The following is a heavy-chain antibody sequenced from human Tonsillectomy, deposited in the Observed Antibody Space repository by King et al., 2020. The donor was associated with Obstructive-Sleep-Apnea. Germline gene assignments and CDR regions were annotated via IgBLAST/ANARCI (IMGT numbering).Heavy chain of an antibody. V-gene: IGHV3-7*01. D-gene: IGHD1-1*01. CDR3: ARDVSTGAFDY. CDR2: IKEDGSEK. J-gene: IGHJ4*02. Sequence: VQLVESGGGLVQPGGSLRLSCEDSGFIFSGHWMSWVRQAPGKGLEWVANIKEDGSEKYYVDSVKGRFTISRDNAKNSLYLQMNSLRGEDTAVYYCARDVSTGAFDYWGQGALVSVSS. CDR1: GFIFSGHW.